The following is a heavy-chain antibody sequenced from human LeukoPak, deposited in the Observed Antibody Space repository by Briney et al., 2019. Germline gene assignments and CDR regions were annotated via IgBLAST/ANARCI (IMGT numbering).Heavy chain of an antibody. D-gene: IGHD6-13*01. CDR2: FDPEDGET. J-gene: IGHJ3*02. CDR3: ARDARGAAAADDAFDI. CDR1: GYTLTELS. V-gene: IGHV1-24*01. Sequence: ASVKVSCTVSGYTLTELSMHWVRQAPGKGLEWMGGFDPEDGETIYAQKFQGRVTMTEDTSTDTAYMEPSSLRSEDTAVYYCARDARGAAAADDAFDIWGQGTMVTVSS.